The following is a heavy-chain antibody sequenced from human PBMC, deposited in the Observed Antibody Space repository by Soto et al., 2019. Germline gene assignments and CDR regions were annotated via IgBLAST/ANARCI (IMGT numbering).Heavy chain of an antibody. CDR1: GGSIRSSIYY. CDR2: IFYSGST. J-gene: IGHJ5*02. D-gene: IGHD2-2*01. CDR3: ARATIVLVPAAMVSHWFDP. Sequence: SETLSLTCTVSGGSIRSSIYYGGWIRQPPGKGLEWIGSIFYSGSTYYNPSLKSRVTISVDTSKNQFSLKLSSVTAADTAVYYCARATIVLVPAAMVSHWFDPWGQGTLVTVSS. V-gene: IGHV4-39*07.